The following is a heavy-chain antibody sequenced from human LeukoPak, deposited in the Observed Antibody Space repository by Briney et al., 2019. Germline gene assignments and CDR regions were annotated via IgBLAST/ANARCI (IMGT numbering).Heavy chain of an antibody. CDR1: GFTFSNYA. J-gene: IGHJ5*02. V-gene: IGHV3-23*01. D-gene: IGHD6-19*01. CDR3: ANFERTVAGPYNWFDP. Sequence: GGSLRLSCAASGFTFSNYAMSWVRQAPGKGLEWVAGISASGSNTYYADSVKGRFTISRDNSRNTLYVQMNSLRAEDTAVYYCANFERTVAGPYNWFDPRGQGTLVTVSS. CDR2: ISASGSNT.